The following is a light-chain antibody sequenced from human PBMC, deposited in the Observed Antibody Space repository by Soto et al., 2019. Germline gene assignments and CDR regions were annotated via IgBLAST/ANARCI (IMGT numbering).Light chain of an antibody. J-gene: IGKJ4*01. CDR3: QQGSSFPRT. CDR1: QDISTW. CDR2: TAS. Sequence: DIQMTQSPSSVSASVGDRVTITCRASQDISTWLAWFQQKPGEAPRLLIYTASSLHSGVPSRFSGSGSGTDFTLTISSLQPEDFATYYCQQGSSFPRTFGGGTKVDIK. V-gene: IGKV1-12*01.